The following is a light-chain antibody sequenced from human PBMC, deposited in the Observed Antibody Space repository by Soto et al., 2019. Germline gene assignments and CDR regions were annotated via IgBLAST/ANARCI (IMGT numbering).Light chain of an antibody. J-gene: IGKJ4*01. CDR2: GAS. V-gene: IGKV3-15*01. Sequence: EIVMTQSPATLSVSPGGRATLSCRASQSVSSNLAWYQQKPGQAPRLLIYGASTRATGIPARFSGSGSGTEFTLTISSLQSEDFAVYYCQEYNDWRPITFGGGTKVEIK. CDR1: QSVSSN. CDR3: QEYNDWRPIT.